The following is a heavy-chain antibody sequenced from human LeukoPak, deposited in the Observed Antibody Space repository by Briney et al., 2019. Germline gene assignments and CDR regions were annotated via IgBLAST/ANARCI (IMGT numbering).Heavy chain of an antibody. Sequence: ASVKVSCKASGYTFTGYYMHWVRQAPGQGLEWMGRIDPNSGGTNYAQKFQGRVTMTRDTSISTAYMELSRLRSDDTAVYYCARDYSEEGHFDYWGQGTLVTVSS. V-gene: IGHV1-2*06. CDR2: IDPNSGGT. CDR3: ARDYSEEGHFDY. CDR1: GYTFTGYY. J-gene: IGHJ4*02. D-gene: IGHD6-13*01.